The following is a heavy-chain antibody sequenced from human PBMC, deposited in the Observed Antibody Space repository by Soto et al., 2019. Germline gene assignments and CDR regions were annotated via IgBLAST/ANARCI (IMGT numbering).Heavy chain of an antibody. J-gene: IGHJ4*02. CDR3: ARDHDYGDYVGVLGY. CDR2: INSDGSST. CDR1: GFTFSSYW. Sequence: EVQLVESGGGLVQPGGSLRLSCAASGFTFSSYWMHWVRQAPGKGLVWVSRINSDGSSTSYADSVKGRFTISRDNAKNTLYLQMNRLRAEDTAVYYCARDHDYGDYVGVLGYWGQGTLVTVSS. V-gene: IGHV3-74*01. D-gene: IGHD4-17*01.